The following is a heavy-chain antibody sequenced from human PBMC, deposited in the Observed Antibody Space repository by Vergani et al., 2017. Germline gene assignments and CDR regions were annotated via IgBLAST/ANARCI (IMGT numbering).Heavy chain of an antibody. CDR3: ARRSYYGSGSYSWGWFDP. CDR1: GYSISSGYY. Sequence: QLLLQDSGPGQVKPSETLSLTCAVSGYSISSGYYWGWIRQPPGKGLEWIGSIYHSGSTYYNPSLKSRVTISVDTSKNQFSLKLSSVTAADTAVYYCARRSYYGSGSYSWGWFDPWGQGTLVTVSS. J-gene: IGHJ5*02. D-gene: IGHD3-10*01. V-gene: IGHV4-38-2*01. CDR2: IYHSGST.